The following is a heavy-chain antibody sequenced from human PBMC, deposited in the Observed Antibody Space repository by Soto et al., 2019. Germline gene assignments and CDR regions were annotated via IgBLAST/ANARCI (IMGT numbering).Heavy chain of an antibody. CDR1: GGTFTSNDW. J-gene: IGHJ4*02. D-gene: IGHD1-7*01. CDR2: IYRTGST. V-gene: IGHV4-4*02. Sequence: SETLSLTCAVAGGTFTSNDWWTWVSQPPGQGLEWIGEIYRTGSTNYNPSLKSRVTISLDKSENQFSLKVTSLTAADTAVYYCASRDPGTSVDYWGQGTLVTVSS. CDR3: ASRDPGTSVDY.